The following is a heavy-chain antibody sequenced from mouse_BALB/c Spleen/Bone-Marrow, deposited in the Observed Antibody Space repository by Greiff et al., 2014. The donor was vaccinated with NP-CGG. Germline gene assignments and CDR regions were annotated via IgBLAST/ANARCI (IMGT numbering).Heavy chain of an antibody. CDR3: ARDSNDY. V-gene: IGHV5-6-3*01. CDR1: GFTFSSYG. Sequence: EVQVVESGGGLVQPGGSLKLSCAAPGFTFSSYGMSWVRQTPDKRLELVATINSNGGSTYYPDSVKGRFTISRDNAKNTLYLQMSSLKSEDTAMYYCARDSNDYWGQGTTLTVSS. J-gene: IGHJ2*01. CDR2: INSNGGST.